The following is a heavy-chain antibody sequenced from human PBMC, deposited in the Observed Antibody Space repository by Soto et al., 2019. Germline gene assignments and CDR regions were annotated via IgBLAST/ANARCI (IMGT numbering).Heavy chain of an antibody. D-gene: IGHD3-3*01. CDR2: INPNRGGT. CDR3: ARADPYYDFWSGYYTPQGYFDY. Sequence: ASVKVSCKASGYTFTGYYMHWVRQAPGQGLEWMGWINPNRGGTNYAQKFQGRVTMTRDTSISTAYMELSRLRSDDTAVYYCARADPYYDFWSGYYTPQGYFDYWGQGTLVTVSS. V-gene: IGHV1-2*02. J-gene: IGHJ4*02. CDR1: GYTFTGYY.